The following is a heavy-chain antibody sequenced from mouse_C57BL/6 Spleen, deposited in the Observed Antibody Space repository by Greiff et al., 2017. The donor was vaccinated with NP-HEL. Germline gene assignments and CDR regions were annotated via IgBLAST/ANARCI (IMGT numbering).Heavy chain of an antibody. CDR2: ISSGGSYT. CDR3: ARHNPDGYYDY. D-gene: IGHD2-3*01. J-gene: IGHJ2*01. V-gene: IGHV5-6*01. CDR1: GFTFSSYG. Sequence: EVKVVESGGDLVKPGGSLKLSCAASGFTFSSYGMSWVRQTPDKRLEWVATISSGGSYTYYPDSVKGRFTISRDNAKNTLYLQMSSLKSEDTAMYYCARHNPDGYYDYWGQGTTLTVSS.